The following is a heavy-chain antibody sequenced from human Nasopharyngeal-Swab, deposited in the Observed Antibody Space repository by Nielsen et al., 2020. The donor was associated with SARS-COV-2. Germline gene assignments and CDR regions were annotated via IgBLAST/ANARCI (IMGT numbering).Heavy chain of an antibody. D-gene: IGHD3-22*01. CDR2: ISSSSSYI. V-gene: IGHV3-21*01. Sequence: GESLKISCAASGFTFSSYSMNWVRQAPGKGLERVSSISSSSSYIYYADSVKGRFTISRDNAKNSLYLQMNSLRAEDTAVYYCARDLTYYYDSSGYPIWGQGTLVTVSS. J-gene: IGHJ4*02. CDR3: ARDLTYYYDSSGYPI. CDR1: GFTFSSYS.